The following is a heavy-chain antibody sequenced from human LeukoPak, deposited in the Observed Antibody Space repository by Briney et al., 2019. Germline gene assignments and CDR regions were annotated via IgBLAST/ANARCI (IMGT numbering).Heavy chain of an antibody. D-gene: IGHD3-16*01. CDR2: IKQDGSEK. V-gene: IGHV3-7*01. Sequence: GWSLRLSCVASGFTFSSYWMTWVRQAPGKGLEGVAKIKQDGSEKIYLDSVKGRFTISRDNAKSTLYLQMNGLRAEDAAVYYSLRGSPNVWSNYVFDSWVRGTLVVVSS. CDR1: GFTFSSYW. J-gene: IGHJ4*02. CDR3: LRGSPNVWSNYVFDS.